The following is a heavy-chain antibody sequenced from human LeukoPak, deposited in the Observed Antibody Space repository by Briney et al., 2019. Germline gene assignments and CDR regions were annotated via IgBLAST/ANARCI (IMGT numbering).Heavy chain of an antibody. V-gene: IGHV3-7*01. CDR3: ARNGQSYDFWSGYYRGAHFDY. J-gene: IGHJ4*02. CDR2: IKQDGSEK. CDR1: GFTFSSYW. Sequence: PGGSLRLSCAASGFTFSSYWMSWVRQAPGKGLEWVANIKQDGSEKYYVDSVKGRFTISRDNAKNSLYLQMNSLRAEDTAVYYCARNGQSYDFWSGYYRGAHFDYWGQGTLVTVSS. D-gene: IGHD3-3*01.